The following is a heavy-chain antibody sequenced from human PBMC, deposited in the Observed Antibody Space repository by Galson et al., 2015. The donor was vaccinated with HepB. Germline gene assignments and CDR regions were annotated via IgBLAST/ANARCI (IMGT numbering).Heavy chain of an antibody. D-gene: IGHD6-19*01. Sequence: SVKVSCKASGYIFSHHSISWVRQAPGQGLEWMGWISNYNGDTNYDQKFQGRVTMTTDTPTTTAYMELRSLTSDDTAVYYCARDPSNTSGRWVYLDYWGQGTLVTVSS. J-gene: IGHJ4*02. CDR3: ARDPSNTSGRWVYLDY. V-gene: IGHV1-18*01. CDR1: GYIFSHHS. CDR2: ISNYNGDT.